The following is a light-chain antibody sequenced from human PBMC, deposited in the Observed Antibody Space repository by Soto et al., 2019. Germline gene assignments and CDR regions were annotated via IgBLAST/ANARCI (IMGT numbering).Light chain of an antibody. CDR2: DAS. J-gene: IGKJ2*01. Sequence: DFQMTQSPPTLSASVGDSVTITCRASQSINNWLAWYQQKPGKAPKVLIYDASNLESGVPSRFSGSRSGTEFTLTISSLQPDDFATYYCQQYNSYRYTFGQGTKLEIK. V-gene: IGKV1-5*01. CDR1: QSINNW. CDR3: QQYNSYRYT.